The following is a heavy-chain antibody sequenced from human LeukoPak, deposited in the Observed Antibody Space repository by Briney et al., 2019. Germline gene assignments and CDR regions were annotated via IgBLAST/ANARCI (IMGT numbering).Heavy chain of an antibody. CDR2: ISAYNGNT. J-gene: IGHJ4*02. Sequence: ASVKVSCKASGYTFTCYGISWARQAPGQGLEWMGWISAYNGNTNYAQKLQGRVTMTTDTSTSTAYMELRSLRSDYTAVYYCARDLVRQRGNDYWGQGTLVTVSS. CDR3: ARDLVRQRGNDY. CDR1: GYTFTCYG. V-gene: IGHV1-18*01. D-gene: IGHD2-21*01.